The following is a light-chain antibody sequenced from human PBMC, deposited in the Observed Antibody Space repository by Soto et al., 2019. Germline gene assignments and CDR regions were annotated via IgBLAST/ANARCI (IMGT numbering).Light chain of an antibody. CDR2: TAS. Sequence: QVTRCPATLSAYVVDTVTITCRAIQTISSWLAFYQQKPWKAPRLLIYTASTLESGAPSRFSASGSGTEFTLTISSLQPQDFATYYCQQLNSYPLTFGGGTKV. CDR1: QTISSW. CDR3: QQLNSYPLT. J-gene: IGKJ4*01. V-gene: IGKV1-5*01.